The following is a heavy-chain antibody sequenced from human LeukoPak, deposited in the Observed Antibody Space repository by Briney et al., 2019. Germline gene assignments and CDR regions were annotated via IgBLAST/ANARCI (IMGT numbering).Heavy chain of an antibody. CDR3: ARYCSGGSCYSLAFDI. CDR1: GFTVSSNY. V-gene: IGHV3-66*01. J-gene: IGHJ3*02. Sequence: GGSLRLSCAASGFTVSSNYMSWVRQAPGKGLEWVSVIYSGGSTYYADSVKGRFTISRDNSKNTLYLQMNSLRAEDTAVYYCARYCSGGSCYSLAFDIWGQGTMVTVSS. D-gene: IGHD2-15*01. CDR2: IYSGGST.